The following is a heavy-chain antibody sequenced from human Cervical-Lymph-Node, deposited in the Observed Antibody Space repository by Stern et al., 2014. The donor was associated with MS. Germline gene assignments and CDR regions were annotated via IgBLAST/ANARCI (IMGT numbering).Heavy chain of an antibody. CDR2: ISWNSGSI. D-gene: IGHD6-19*01. V-gene: IGHV3-9*01. J-gene: IGHJ5*02. Sequence: EVQLVESGGGLVQPGRSLRLSCAASGFTFDDYAMHWVRQAPGKGLEWVSGISWNSGSIGYADSVKGRFTISRDNAKNSLYLQMNSLRAEDTALYYCAKDRLSGVAGGNWFDPWGQGTLVTVSS. CDR1: GFTFDDYA. CDR3: AKDRLSGVAGGNWFDP.